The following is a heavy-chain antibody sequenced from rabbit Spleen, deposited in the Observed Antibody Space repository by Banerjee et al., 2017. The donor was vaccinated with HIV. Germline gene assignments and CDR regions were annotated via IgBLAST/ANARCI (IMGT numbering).Heavy chain of an antibody. J-gene: IGHJ6*01. Sequence: QSLEESGGDLVKTGASLTLTCTASGFSFSYSDYMCWVRQPPGKGPEWIACVYSGSSGGTWYASWVNGRFTISKTSSTTVTLQMTSLTAADTATYFCARDTGSSFSSYGMDLWGPGTLVTVS. CDR2: VYSGSSGGT. CDR3: ARDTGSSFSSYGMDL. D-gene: IGHD8-1*01. V-gene: IGHV1S40*01. CDR1: GFSFSYSDY.